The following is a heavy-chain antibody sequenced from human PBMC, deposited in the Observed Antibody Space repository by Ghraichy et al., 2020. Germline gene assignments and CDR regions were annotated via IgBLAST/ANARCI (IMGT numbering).Heavy chain of an antibody. CDR2: ISSNGGST. Sequence: GGSLRLSCAASGFTFSSYAMHWVRQAPGKGLEYVSAISSNGGSTYYANSVKGRFTISRDNSKNTLYLQMGSLRAEDMAVYYCAGDYGGNSYSFDIWGQGTMVT. D-gene: IGHD4-23*01. CDR1: GFTFSSYA. CDR3: AGDYGGNSYSFDI. V-gene: IGHV3-64*01. J-gene: IGHJ3*02.